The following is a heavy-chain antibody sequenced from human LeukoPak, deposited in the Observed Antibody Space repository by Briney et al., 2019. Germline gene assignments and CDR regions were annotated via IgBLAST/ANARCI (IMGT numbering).Heavy chain of an antibody. J-gene: IGHJ4*02. V-gene: IGHV3-74*01. CDR2: INSDGSST. CDR1: GFTFSNYG. Sequence: GGSLRLSCAASGFTFSNYGMHWVRQAPGTGLVWVSRINSDGSSTNYADSVEGRFTISRDNAKNTLYLQMNSLRAEDTAVYYCTRAGLMATGPDYWGQGTLVTVSS. D-gene: IGHD5-24*01. CDR3: TRAGLMATGPDY.